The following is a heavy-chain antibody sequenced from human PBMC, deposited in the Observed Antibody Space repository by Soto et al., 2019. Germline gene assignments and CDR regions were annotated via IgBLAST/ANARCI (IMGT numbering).Heavy chain of an antibody. CDR1: GFTFSSYS. Sequence: GSLRLSCAASGFTFSSYSMNWVRQAPGKGLEWVSSISSSSSYIYYADSVKGRFTISRGNAKNSLYLQMNSLRAEDTAVYYCARGRVYYYDSSGYYSLFDYWGQGTLVTVSS. CDR3: ARGRVYYYDSSGYYSLFDY. D-gene: IGHD3-22*01. V-gene: IGHV3-21*01. J-gene: IGHJ4*02. CDR2: ISSSSSYI.